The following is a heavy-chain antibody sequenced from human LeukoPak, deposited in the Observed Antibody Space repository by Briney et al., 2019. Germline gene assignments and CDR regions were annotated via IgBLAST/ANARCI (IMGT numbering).Heavy chain of an antibody. CDR1: GGSISSYY. CDR2: IYYSGST. Sequence: PSETLSLTCTVSGGSISSYYWSWIRQPPGKGLKWIGYIYYSGSTNYNPSLKSRVTISVDTSKNQFSLKLSSVTAADTAVYYCARGEIAAAGDYYYYYGMDVWGQGTTVTVSS. J-gene: IGHJ6*02. V-gene: IGHV4-59*01. CDR3: ARGEIAAAGDYYYYYGMDV. D-gene: IGHD6-13*01.